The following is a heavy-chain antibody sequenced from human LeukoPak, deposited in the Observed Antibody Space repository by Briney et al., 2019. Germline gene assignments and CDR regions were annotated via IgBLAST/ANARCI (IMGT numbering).Heavy chain of an antibody. Sequence: GGSLRLSCAASGFTFSSYAMSWVRQAPGKGLGRVSGISGRGVSTYYADSVKGRFTISRDNSKNTLYLQMNSLRAEDTAVYYCAKVVNLVDTYYFDYWGQGTLVTVSS. D-gene: IGHD2-15*01. CDR2: ISGRGVST. CDR1: GFTFSSYA. CDR3: AKVVNLVDTYYFDY. J-gene: IGHJ4*02. V-gene: IGHV3-23*01.